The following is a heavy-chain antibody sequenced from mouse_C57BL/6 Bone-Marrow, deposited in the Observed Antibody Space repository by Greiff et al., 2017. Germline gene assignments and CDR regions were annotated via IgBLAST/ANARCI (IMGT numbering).Heavy chain of an antibody. CDR1: GYPFTSYW. CDR2: IHPNSGST. CDR3: ARLTTVVGEDY. Sequence: VQLQQPGAELVKPGASVTLSCTASGYPFTSYWMHWVKQRPGQGLEWIGMIHPNSGSTNYNEKFKSKATLTVDKSSSTAYMQLSSLTSEDSAVYYCARLTTVVGEDYWGQGTTRTVSS. J-gene: IGHJ2*01. V-gene: IGHV1-64*01. D-gene: IGHD1-1*01.